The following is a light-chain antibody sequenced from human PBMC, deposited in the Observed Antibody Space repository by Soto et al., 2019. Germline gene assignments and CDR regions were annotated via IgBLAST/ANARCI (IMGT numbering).Light chain of an antibody. J-gene: IGLJ3*02. CDR2: EVI. CDR3: TSCTTSSTLDVV. Sequence: QSVLTQPASVSGSPGQSITISCTGSNSDIGGSNSVSWYQHHPGKAPKLLIYEVIYRPSGASYRFSGSQSGNTASLTISGLQAEDEADYYCTSCTTSSTLDVVFGGGTKLTVL. V-gene: IGLV2-14*01. CDR1: NSDIGGSNS.